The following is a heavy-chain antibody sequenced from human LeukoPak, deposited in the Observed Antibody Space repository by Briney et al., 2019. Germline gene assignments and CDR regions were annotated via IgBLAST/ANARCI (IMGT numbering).Heavy chain of an antibody. J-gene: IGHJ4*02. V-gene: IGHV3-30*04. Sequence: PGGSLRLSCAASGFTFSSYAMHWVRQAPGKGLEWVAVISYDGSNKYYADSVKGRFTISRDNSKNTLYLQMNSLRAEDTAVYYCAREKSYYGSGSLDYWGQGTLVTVSS. D-gene: IGHD3-10*01. CDR3: AREKSYYGSGSLDY. CDR1: GFTFSSYA. CDR2: ISYDGSNK.